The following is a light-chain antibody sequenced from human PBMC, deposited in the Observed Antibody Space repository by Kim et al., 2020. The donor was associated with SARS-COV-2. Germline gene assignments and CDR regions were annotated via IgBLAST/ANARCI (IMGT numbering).Light chain of an antibody. CDR1: SLRNYY. J-gene: IGLJ2*01. V-gene: IGLV3-19*01. CDR2: GKN. CDR3: NSRDSSGVV. Sequence: SVALGQTGRITCQGDSLRNYYASWYQQKPGQAPVLVFYGKNNRPSGIPERFSGSSSRNTASLTITRTQAEDEADYYCNSRDSSGVVFGGGTRVTVL.